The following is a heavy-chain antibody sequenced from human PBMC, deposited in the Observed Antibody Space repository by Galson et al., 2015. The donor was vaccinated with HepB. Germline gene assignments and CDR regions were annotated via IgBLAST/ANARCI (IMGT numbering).Heavy chain of an antibody. Sequence: LRLSCAASGFTVSSNYMSWVRQAPGKGLEWVSVIYGGGSTYYADSVKGRFSISRDNSKNTLSLQMSSLRAEDTAVYYCARGTPYNFDTSGYFPLYYLDYWGQGTLVTVAS. J-gene: IGHJ4*02. V-gene: IGHV3-66*02. D-gene: IGHD3-22*01. CDR3: ARGTPYNFDTSGYFPLYYLDY. CDR2: IYGGGST. CDR1: GFTVSSNY.